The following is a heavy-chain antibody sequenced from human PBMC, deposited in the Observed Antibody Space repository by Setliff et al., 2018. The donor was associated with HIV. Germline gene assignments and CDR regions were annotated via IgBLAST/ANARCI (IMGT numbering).Heavy chain of an antibody. J-gene: IGHJ6*02. Sequence: SETLSLTCTVSGGSISSHYWSWIRQPPGKGLEWIGAIYYSGSTNYNPSLKSRVTISVDTSKNQFSLKLSSVTAAATAVYYCARHTVITYGGLIYDYLSYGVDVRGRGT. CDR1: GGSISSHY. CDR3: ARHTVITYGGLIYDYLSYGVDV. V-gene: IGHV4-59*11. CDR2: IYYSGST. D-gene: IGHD3-16*02.